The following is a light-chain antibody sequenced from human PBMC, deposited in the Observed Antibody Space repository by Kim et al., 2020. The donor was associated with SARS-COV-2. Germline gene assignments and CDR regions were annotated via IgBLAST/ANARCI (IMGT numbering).Light chain of an antibody. CDR2: DIS. CDR1: LRDVGTLRL. Sequence: GQLVTISCSRTLRDVGTLRLISWYQPQAGKATPLTIYDISHRPSGIAGRYAGSKSGYTAFLTISDHQPDEEADYFCFSFTRKETLVFGRGTQLADL. V-gene: IGLV2-14*02. CDR3: FSFTRKETLV. J-gene: IGLJ7*01.